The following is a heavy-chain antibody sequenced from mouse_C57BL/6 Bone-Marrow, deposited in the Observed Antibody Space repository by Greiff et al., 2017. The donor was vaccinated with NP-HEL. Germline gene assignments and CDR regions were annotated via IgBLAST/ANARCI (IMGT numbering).Heavy chain of an antibody. J-gene: IGHJ1*03. Sequence: VQLQQPGAELVMPGASVKLSCKASGYTFTSYWMHWVKQRPGQGLEWIGEIDPSDSYTNYNQKFKGKSTLTVDKSSSTAYMQLSSLTSEDSAVYYCARGGSNYAWYFDVWGTGTTVTVSS. V-gene: IGHV1-69*01. CDR3: ARGGSNYAWYFDV. CDR2: IDPSDSYT. D-gene: IGHD2-5*01. CDR1: GYTFTSYW.